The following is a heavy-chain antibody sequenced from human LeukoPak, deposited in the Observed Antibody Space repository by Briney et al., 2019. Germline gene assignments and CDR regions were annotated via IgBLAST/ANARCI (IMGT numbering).Heavy chain of an antibody. J-gene: IGHJ6*03. CDR1: GGSISSGSYY. Sequence: SETLSLTCTVSGGSISSGSYYWRWIRQPAGKGLEWIGRIYTSGSTNYNPSLKSRVTISVDTSKNQFSLKLSSVTAADTAVYYCARDHCSGGSCYRDYYYYMDVWGKGTTVTVSS. CDR3: ARDHCSGGSCYRDYYYYMDV. V-gene: IGHV4-61*02. CDR2: IYTSGST. D-gene: IGHD2-15*01.